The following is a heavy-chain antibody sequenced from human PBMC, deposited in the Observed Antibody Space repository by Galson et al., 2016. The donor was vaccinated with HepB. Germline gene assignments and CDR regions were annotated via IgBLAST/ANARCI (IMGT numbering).Heavy chain of an antibody. CDR1: GVTFDYYA. Sequence: SLRLSCAASGVTFDYYAMHWVRQAPGKGLEWVSGISWNSGSIGYADSVKGRFTISRDNSKNTLYLQMNSLRAEDTAVYYCAREGMTTVAMLDYWGQGTLVTVAS. V-gene: IGHV3-9*01. CDR3: AREGMTTVAMLDY. CDR2: ISWNSGSI. D-gene: IGHD4-23*01. J-gene: IGHJ4*02.